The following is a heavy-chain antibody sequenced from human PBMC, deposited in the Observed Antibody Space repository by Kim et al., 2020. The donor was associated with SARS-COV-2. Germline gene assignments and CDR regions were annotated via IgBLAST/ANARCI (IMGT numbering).Heavy chain of an antibody. V-gene: IGHV3-23*01. Sequence: KCRFTISRDNSKNTLYLQMNSLKAEDTAVYYCAKYYYDSSGYNRLVYFDYWGQGTLVTVSS. CDR3: AKYYYDSSGYNRLVYFDY. D-gene: IGHD3-22*01. J-gene: IGHJ4*02.